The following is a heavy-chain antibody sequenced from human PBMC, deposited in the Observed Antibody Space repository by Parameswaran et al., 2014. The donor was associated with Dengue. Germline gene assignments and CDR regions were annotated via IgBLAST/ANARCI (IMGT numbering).Heavy chain of an antibody. CDR2: INTNTGNP. J-gene: IGHJ4*02. Sequence: WVRQAPGQGLEWMGWINTNTGNPTYGQGFTGRFVFSLDTSVSTAYLQISSLKAEDTAVYYCARGASLRFLEWLGVDYWGQGTLVTVSS. V-gene: IGHV7-4-1*02. CDR3: ARGASLRFLEWLGVDY. D-gene: IGHD3-3*01.